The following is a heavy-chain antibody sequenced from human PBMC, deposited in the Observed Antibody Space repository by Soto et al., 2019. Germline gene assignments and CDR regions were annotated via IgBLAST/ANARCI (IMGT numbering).Heavy chain of an antibody. V-gene: IGHV3-48*03. Sequence: PVGSLRLSCAAPGFTFSSYEMNWVRQAPGKGLEWVSYISSSGSTIYYADSVKGRFTISRDNAKNSLYLQMNSLRAEDTAVYYCARKDIVVVPAAIFSWFDPWGQGTLVTVSS. J-gene: IGHJ5*02. CDR2: ISSSGSTI. CDR3: ARKDIVVVPAAIFSWFDP. CDR1: GFTFSSYE. D-gene: IGHD2-2*01.